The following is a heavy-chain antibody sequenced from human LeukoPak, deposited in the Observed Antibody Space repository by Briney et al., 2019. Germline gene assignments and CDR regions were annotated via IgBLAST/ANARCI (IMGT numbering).Heavy chain of an antibody. J-gene: IGHJ4*02. CDR2: IYPGDSDT. D-gene: IGHD3-9*01. Sequence: GESLKISCKGSGYSFTNYWIGWARLMPGQGLDWIGIIYPGDSDTRYSPSFQGQVTISADKSINTAYLQWSSLNASDTVIYYCASPRDQFDYYYFDCWGQGTLVTVAS. CDR3: ASPRDQFDYYYFDC. V-gene: IGHV5-51*01. CDR1: GYSFTNYW.